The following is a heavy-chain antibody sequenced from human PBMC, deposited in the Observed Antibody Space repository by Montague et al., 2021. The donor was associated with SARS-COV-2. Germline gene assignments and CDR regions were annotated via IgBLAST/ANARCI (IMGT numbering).Heavy chain of an antibody. D-gene: IGHD1-1*01. CDR1: GFTFSSYG. CDR3: ARDEDRGYNWNAHGMDV. V-gene: IGHV3-33*01. Sequence: SLRLSCAASGFTFSSYGMHWVRQAPGKGLEWVAVIWYDGSNKYYSDSVKGLFTISRDNSKNTLYLQMNSLRAEDTAVHYCARDEDRGYNWNAHGMDVWGQGTTVTVSS. CDR2: IWYDGSNK. J-gene: IGHJ6*02.